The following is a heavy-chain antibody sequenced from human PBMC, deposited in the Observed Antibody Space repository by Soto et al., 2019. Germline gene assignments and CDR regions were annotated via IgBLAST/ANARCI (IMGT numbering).Heavy chain of an antibody. CDR2: ISWNSGSI. J-gene: IGHJ6*02. Sequence: GGSLRLSCAASGFTFDDYAMHWVRQAPGKGLEWVSGISWNSGSIGYADSVKGRFTISRDNAKNSLYLQMNSLRAEDTALYYCAKDVDPLAARPGVVSYYGMDVWGQGTTVTVSS. D-gene: IGHD6-6*01. CDR3: AKDVDPLAARPGVVSYYGMDV. CDR1: GFTFDDYA. V-gene: IGHV3-9*01.